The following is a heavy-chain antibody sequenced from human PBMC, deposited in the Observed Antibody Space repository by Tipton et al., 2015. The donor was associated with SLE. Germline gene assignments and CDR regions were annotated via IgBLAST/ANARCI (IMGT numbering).Heavy chain of an antibody. V-gene: IGHV3-9*01. D-gene: IGHD6-19*01. Sequence: SLRLSCAASGFTFDDYAMHWVRQAPGKGLEWVSGISWNSGSIGYADSVKGRFTISRDNAKNSLYLQMNSLRAEDTALYYCAKDSIAVAGAFDIWGQGTMVTVSS. CDR3: AKDSIAVAGAFDI. CDR1: GFTFDDYA. J-gene: IGHJ3*02. CDR2: ISWNSGSI.